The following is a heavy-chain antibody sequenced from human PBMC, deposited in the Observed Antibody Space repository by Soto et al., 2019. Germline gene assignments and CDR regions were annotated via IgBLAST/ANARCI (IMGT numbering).Heavy chain of an antibody. CDR1: GFTFSSYA. CDR3: ARRYCSSTSCYVGSYYYYMDV. V-gene: IGHV3-23*01. D-gene: IGHD2-2*01. CDR2: ISGSGGCT. Sequence: GGSLRLSCAASGFTFSSYAINWVRQAPGEGLEWVSAISGSGGCTYYADSVKGRFTISRDNSKNTLYLQMNSLRAEDTAVYYCARRYCSSTSCYVGSYYYYMDVWGKGTTVTVSS. J-gene: IGHJ6*03.